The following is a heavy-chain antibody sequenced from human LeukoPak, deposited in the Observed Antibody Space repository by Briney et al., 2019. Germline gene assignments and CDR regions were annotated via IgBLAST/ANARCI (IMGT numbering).Heavy chain of an antibody. V-gene: IGHV3-49*03. Sequence: GGSLRLSCTTSGFTFGDHAMSWFRQAPGKGPEWVGFIRSKAYGGTTEYAAPVKGRFTISRDDSKSIVYLQMNSLKTEDTAVYYCSRENGGYVDYWGQGTLVTVSS. CDR3: SRENGGYVDY. J-gene: IGHJ4*02. CDR1: GFTFGDHA. CDR2: IRSKAYGGTT. D-gene: IGHD4-23*01.